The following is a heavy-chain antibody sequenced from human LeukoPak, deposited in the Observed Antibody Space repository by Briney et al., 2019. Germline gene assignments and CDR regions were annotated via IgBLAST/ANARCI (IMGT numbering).Heavy chain of an antibody. D-gene: IGHD6-19*01. CDR1: GGTFSSYA. V-gene: IGHV1-69*05. Sequence: SVKVSCKASGGTFSSYAISWVRQAPGQGLEWMGGIIPIFGTANYAQKFQGRVTITTDESTSTAYMELSSLRSEDSALYYCAIIAVGGVDPFDSWGQGTLVTVSS. CDR2: IIPIFGTA. J-gene: IGHJ4*02. CDR3: AIIAVGGVDPFDS.